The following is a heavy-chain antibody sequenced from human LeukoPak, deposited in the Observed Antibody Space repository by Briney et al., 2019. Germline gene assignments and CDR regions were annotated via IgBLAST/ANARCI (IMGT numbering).Heavy chain of an antibody. CDR2: INPSGGST. CDR3: ASSYYYDSSGYAVYILDY. V-gene: IGHV1-46*01. J-gene: IGHJ4*02. Sequence: ASVKVSCKASGYTFTSYYMHWVRQAPGQGLEWMGIINPSGGSTSYAQKFQGRVTMTRDTSASTAYMELSSLRSEDTAVYYCASSYYYDSSGYAVYILDYWGQGTLVTVSS. CDR1: GYTFTSYY. D-gene: IGHD3-22*01.